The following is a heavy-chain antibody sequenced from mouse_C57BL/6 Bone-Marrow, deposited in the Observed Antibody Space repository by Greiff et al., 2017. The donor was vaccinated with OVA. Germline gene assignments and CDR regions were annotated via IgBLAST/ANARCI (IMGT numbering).Heavy chain of an antibody. D-gene: IGHD1-1*01. J-gene: IGHJ4*01. V-gene: IGHV1-5*01. CDR2: IYPGNSDT. Sequence: EVQLQQSGTVLARPGASVKMSCKTSGYTFTSYWMHWVKQRPGQGLEWIGAIYPGNSDTSYNQKFKGKAKLTAVTSASTAYMELSSLTNEDSAVYYCTRWSYYGSSHYAMDYWGQGTSVTVSS. CDR1: GYTFTSYW. CDR3: TRWSYYGSSHYAMDY.